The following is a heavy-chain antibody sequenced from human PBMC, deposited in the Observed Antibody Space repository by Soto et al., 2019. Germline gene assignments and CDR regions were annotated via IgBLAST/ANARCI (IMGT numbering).Heavy chain of an antibody. CDR1: GLSFGSYA. CDR2: ISGSGGST. J-gene: IGHJ6*02. D-gene: IGHD4-4*01. CDR3: AKEGNLATVTTCGNYGMYV. V-gene: IGHV3-23*01. Sequence: PGRSPRLSCAASGLSFGSYAMRWVRQAPGEGLEWVSAISGSGGSTYYADSVKGRFTISRDNSKNTLYLQMNSPRAEDTAVYYCAKEGNLATVTTCGNYGMYVWG.